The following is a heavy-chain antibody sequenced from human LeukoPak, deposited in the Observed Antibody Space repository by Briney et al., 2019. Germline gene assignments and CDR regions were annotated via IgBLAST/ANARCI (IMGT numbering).Heavy chain of an antibody. Sequence: SETLSLTCTVSGGSISSSSYYWGWLRQPPGKGLEWIGSIYYSGSTYYNPSLKSRVTISVDTSKNQFSLKLSSVTAADTAVYYCARHSSGLEWLLPFDYWGQGTLVTVSS. CDR1: GGSISSSSYY. CDR3: ARHSSGLEWLLPFDY. V-gene: IGHV4-39*01. J-gene: IGHJ4*02. CDR2: IYYSGST. D-gene: IGHD3-3*01.